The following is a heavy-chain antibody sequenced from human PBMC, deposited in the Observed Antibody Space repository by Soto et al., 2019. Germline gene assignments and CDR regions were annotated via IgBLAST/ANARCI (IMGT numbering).Heavy chain of an antibody. CDR2: ISSSSSYI. Sequence: RGDLGVSFGASGFTLSRYCMNWARQAPGKGLEWVSSISSSSSYIYYADSVKGRFTISRDNAKNSLYLQMNSLRAEDTAVYYCARDEPPFDPWGQGTLVTGSS. J-gene: IGHJ5*02. CDR1: GFTLSRYC. V-gene: IGHV3-21*01. CDR3: ARDEPPFDP.